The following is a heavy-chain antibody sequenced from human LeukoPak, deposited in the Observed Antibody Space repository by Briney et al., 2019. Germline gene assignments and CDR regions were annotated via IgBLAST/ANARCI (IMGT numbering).Heavy chain of an antibody. CDR2: IYSGGST. J-gene: IGHJ4*02. CDR3: ARDLG. V-gene: IGHV3-53*01. CDR1: GFTFSSNY. Sequence: PGGSLRLSCAASGFTFSSNYMSWVRQAPGKGPEGVSVIYSGGSTYYSDSVTGRFTISRDNSKTTLYLQMNSLRAEDTAVYYCARDLGWGQGTLVTVSS.